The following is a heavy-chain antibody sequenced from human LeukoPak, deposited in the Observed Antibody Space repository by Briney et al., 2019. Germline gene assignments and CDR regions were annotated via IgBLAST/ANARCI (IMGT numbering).Heavy chain of an antibody. CDR3: ARRARAVAAANWFDP. D-gene: IGHD6-19*01. Sequence: SETLSLTCTVSGGSISSGDYYWSWIRQPPGKGLEWIGEINHSGSTNYNPSLKSRVTISVDTSKNQFSLKLSSVTAADTAVYYCARRARAVAAANWFDPWGQGTLVTVSS. J-gene: IGHJ5*02. CDR2: INHSGST. V-gene: IGHV4-30-4*01. CDR1: GGSISSGDYY.